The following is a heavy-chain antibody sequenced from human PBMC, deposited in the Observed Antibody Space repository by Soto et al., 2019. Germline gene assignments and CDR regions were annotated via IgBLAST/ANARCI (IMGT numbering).Heavy chain of an antibody. V-gene: IGHV4-34*01. J-gene: IGHJ6*02. D-gene: IGHD6-13*01. CDR1: GGSFNGYY. CDR3: ARESIAAAGKGAYYYYYYGMDV. Sequence: SETLSLTCAVYGGSFNGYYWSWIRQPPGKGLEWIGEINHSGSTNYNPSLKSRVTISVDTSKNQFSLKLSSVTAADTAVYYCARESIAAAGKGAYYYYYYGMDVWGQGATVTVSS. CDR2: INHSGST.